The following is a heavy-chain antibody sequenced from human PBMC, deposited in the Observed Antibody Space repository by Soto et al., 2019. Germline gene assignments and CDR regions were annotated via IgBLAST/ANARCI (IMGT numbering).Heavy chain of an antibody. V-gene: IGHV4-39*01. D-gene: IGHD2-21*02. CDR3: ARVTYVDY. Sequence: ASETLSLTCTVSGVSISSSSYYWGWIRQPPGKGLEWIGSIYYSGSTYYNPSLKSRVTISVDTSKNQFSLKLSSVTAADTAVYYCARVTYVDYWGQGTLVTVSS. CDR1: GVSISSSSYY. J-gene: IGHJ4*02. CDR2: IYYSGST.